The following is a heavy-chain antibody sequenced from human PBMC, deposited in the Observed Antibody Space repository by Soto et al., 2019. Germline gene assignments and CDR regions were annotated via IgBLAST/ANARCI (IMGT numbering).Heavy chain of an antibody. J-gene: IGHJ4*02. V-gene: IGHV4-59*08. CDR2: IYYSGGT. CDR1: GGSITSYY. Sequence: QVQLQESGPGLVKPSETLSLTCTVSGGSITSYYWSWIRQPPGKGLEWIGYIYYSGGTNYNPSLKSRVTISVDSSKNHFSLKLSSVTAADTAVYYCARRYGGNLDYWGQGTLVTVSS. D-gene: IGHD1-26*01. CDR3: ARRYGGNLDY.